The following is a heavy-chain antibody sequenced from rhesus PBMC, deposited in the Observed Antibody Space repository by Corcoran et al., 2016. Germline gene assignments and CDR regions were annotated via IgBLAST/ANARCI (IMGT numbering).Heavy chain of an antibody. CDR3: ARYCTSTTCFYIFEF. CDR1: GGSFSSYW. D-gene: IGHD2-2*01. J-gene: IGHJ1*01. CDR2: INGNSGST. V-gene: IGHV4-80*01. Sequence: QVQLQESGPGLVKPSETLSLTCAVSGGSFSSYWWSWIRQPPGKGLEWIGGINGNSGSTTYNPSLKDRVTISKDSSKNRFSLKLSSVTAADTAVYYCARYCTSTTCFYIFEFWGQGALVTVSS.